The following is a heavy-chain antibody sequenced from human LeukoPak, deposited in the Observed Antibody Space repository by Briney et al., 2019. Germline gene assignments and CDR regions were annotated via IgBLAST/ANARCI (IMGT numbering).Heavy chain of an antibody. Sequence: PGGSLRLSCAASGFTFSDYYMSWIRQAPGKGLEWISYISSTSNTIYYADSVKGRFTISRDNGKNSLYLQMNSLRADDTAVYYCAKDGGGKAAPNGGAFDIWGQGTMVTVSS. CDR1: GFTFSDYY. CDR2: ISSTSNTI. J-gene: IGHJ3*02. D-gene: IGHD6-6*01. V-gene: IGHV3-11*04. CDR3: AKDGGGKAAPNGGAFDI.